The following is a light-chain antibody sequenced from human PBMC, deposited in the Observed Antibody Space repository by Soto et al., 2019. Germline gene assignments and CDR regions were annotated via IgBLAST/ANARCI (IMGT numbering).Light chain of an antibody. V-gene: IGKV3-20*01. CDR3: QHYGSSPIT. Sequence: IMWSHGPDTLSLSKGERATLSGRASQSVSSTYLAWYQQKPGQAPRLLIYGASSRATGTPDRFSGSGSGTDFTLTISRLEPEDFAVYYCQHYGSSPITFGQGTLLEVK. CDR2: GAS. J-gene: IGKJ5*01. CDR1: QSVSSTY.